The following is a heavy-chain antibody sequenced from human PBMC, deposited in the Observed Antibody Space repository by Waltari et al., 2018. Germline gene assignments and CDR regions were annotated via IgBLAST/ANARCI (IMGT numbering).Heavy chain of an antibody. CDR1: GFTFSSYW. J-gene: IGHJ3*02. D-gene: IGHD5-12*01. V-gene: IGHV3-74*01. CDR2: INSDGSST. CDR3: ARERDGYNPNDAFDI. Sequence: EVQLVESGGGLVQPGGSLRLSCAASGFTFSSYWLHWFRQAPGKGLVWVSRINSDGSSTSYADSVKGRFTISRDNAKNTLYLQMNSLRAEDTAVYYCARERDGYNPNDAFDIWGQGTMVTVSS.